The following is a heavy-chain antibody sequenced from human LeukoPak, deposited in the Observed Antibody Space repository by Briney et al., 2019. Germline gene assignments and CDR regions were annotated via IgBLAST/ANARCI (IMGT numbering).Heavy chain of an antibody. V-gene: IGHV3-23*01. J-gene: IGHJ4*02. CDR2: ISGSGGST. CDR1: GFTVSSNY. D-gene: IGHD6-13*01. Sequence: PGGSLRLSCAASGFTVSSNYMSWVRQAPGKGLEWVSAISGSGGSTYYADSVKGRFTISRDNSKNTLYLQMNSLRAEDTAVYYCTLIAAAGTGYWGQGTLVTVSS. CDR3: TLIAAAGTGY.